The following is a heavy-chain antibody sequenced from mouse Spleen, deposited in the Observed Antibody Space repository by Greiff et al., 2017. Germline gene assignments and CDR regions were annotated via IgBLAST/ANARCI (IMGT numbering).Heavy chain of an antibody. CDR2: ISSGGGNT. CDR3: ARHRDYSYYFDY. V-gene: IGHV5-9-3*01. Sequence: EVQLVESGGGLVKRGGSLKLSCAASGFTFSSYAMSWVRQTPEKRLEWVATISSGGGNTYYPDSVKGRFTISRDNAKNTLYLQMSSLKSEDTAMYYCARHRDYSYYFDYWGQGTTLTVSS. CDR1: GFTFSSYA. D-gene: IGHD1-1*01. J-gene: IGHJ2*01.